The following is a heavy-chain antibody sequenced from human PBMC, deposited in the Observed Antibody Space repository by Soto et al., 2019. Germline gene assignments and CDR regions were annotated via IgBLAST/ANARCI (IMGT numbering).Heavy chain of an antibody. CDR1: GTSLNTGGYY. D-gene: IGHD6-19*01. J-gene: IGHJ5*02. CDR2: VHDTGNA. Sequence: QVQLRESGPRLVEPSQTLSLTCSVSGTSLNTGGYYWAWIRRLPGKDLHWIGHVHDTGNAYYNESLKNRVTISVDPSKSQFSLRLRSVTAADTAVYFCARVDGSPRDWFDPWGQGIQVT. V-gene: IGHV4-31*03. CDR3: ARVDGSPRDWFDP.